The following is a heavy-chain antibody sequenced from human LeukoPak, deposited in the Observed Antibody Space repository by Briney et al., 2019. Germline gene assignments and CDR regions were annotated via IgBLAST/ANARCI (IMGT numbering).Heavy chain of an antibody. Sequence: GGSLRLPCAASGFTFSSCAMSWVRQAPGKGLEWVSAISGSGGSTYYADSVRGRFTISRDNSKNTLYLQMSSLRADDTAVYYCAKDRCLTTTCYVDYWGQGTLVTVSS. CDR2: ISGSGGST. CDR3: AKDRCLTTTCYVDY. CDR1: GFTFSSCA. V-gene: IGHV3-23*01. D-gene: IGHD2-2*01. J-gene: IGHJ4*02.